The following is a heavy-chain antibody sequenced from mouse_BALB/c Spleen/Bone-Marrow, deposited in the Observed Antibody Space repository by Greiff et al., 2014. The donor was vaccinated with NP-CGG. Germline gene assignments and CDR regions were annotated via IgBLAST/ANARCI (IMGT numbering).Heavy chain of an antibody. CDR2: ISSGGSYT. J-gene: IGHJ2*01. Sequence: DVHLVESGGDLVKPGGSLKLSCAASGFTFSSYGMSWVRQTPDKRLEWVATISSGGSYTYYPDSVKGRFTISRDNAKNTLHLQMSSLKSEDTAMYYCARPTTVVATGGSFDYWGQGTTLTVSS. CDR3: ARPTTVVATGGSFDY. V-gene: IGHV5-6*01. D-gene: IGHD1-1*01. CDR1: GFTFSSYG.